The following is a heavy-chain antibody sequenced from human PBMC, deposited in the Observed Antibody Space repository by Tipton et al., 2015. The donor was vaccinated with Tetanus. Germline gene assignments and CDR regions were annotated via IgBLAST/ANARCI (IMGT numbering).Heavy chain of an antibody. V-gene: IGHV3-23*01. CDR3: AKSLYGGTDY. CDR2: ISGSGGTT. D-gene: IGHD2-2*02. J-gene: IGHJ4*02. CDR1: GFTFSTYW. Sequence: SLRLSCAVSGFTFSTYWMAWVRQAPGKGLEWVSGISGSGGTTNYADSVKGRFAISRDNSKNTLYLQMNSLRAEDTAVYYCAKSLYGGTDYWGQGTLVTVSS.